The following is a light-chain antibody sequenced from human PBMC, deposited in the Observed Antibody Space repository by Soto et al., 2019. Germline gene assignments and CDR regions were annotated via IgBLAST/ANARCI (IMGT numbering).Light chain of an antibody. CDR3: ISYKTDDTFV. CDR1: SSDIGASNF. CDR2: EAT. V-gene: IGLV2-14*01. J-gene: IGLJ1*01. Sequence: QSALTQPPSVSGSPGQSITVSCTGTSSDIGASNFVSWYQHLPGRAPNVIIFEATNRPSGVSDRFSGSKAGTTASLTISGLQADDEGEYFCISYKTDDTFVFGTGTKVTVL.